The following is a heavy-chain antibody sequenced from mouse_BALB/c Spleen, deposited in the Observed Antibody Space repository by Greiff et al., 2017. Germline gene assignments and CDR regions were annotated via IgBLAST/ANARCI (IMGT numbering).Heavy chain of an antibody. Sequence: EVKLQQSGPELVKPGASVKISCKASGYTFTDYNMHWVKQSHGKSLEWIGYIYPYNGGTGYNQKFKSKATLTVDNSSSTAYMELRSLTSEDSAVYYCARHWDRGYYAMDYWGQGTSVTVSS. D-gene: IGHD4-1*01. CDR3: ARHWDRGYYAMDY. J-gene: IGHJ4*01. CDR2: IYPYNGGT. V-gene: IGHV1S29*02. CDR1: GYTFTDYN.